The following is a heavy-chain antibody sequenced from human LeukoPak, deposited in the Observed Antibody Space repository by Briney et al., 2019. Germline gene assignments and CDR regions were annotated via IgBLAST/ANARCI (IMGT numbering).Heavy chain of an antibody. V-gene: IGHV3-74*01. CDR3: AKDELKAFDI. J-gene: IGHJ3*02. CDR1: GFTFSNYW. CDR2: IDANAKTT. Sequence: GGSLRLSCAASGFTFSNYWLHWVRQAPGKGLVWVSRIDANAKTTSYADSVKGRFTISTDNAKNTLYLQMNSLRAEDTAVYYCAKDELKAFDIWGQGTMVTVSS. D-gene: IGHD1-26*01.